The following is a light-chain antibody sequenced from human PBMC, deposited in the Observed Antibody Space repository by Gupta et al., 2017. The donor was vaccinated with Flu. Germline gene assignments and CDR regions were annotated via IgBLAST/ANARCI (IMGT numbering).Light chain of an antibody. CDR1: SSDIGAYKY. CDR2: EVT. V-gene: IGLV2-8*01. Sequence: QSALTQPPSASWSPGQSITISCTGTSSDIGAYKYVSWHQQHAGKAPKLIIYEVTKRPSGVPDRCSGSKSGNTASLTVSGLQAEDEGDYYCSSHTVSDTFVFGTGTAVTVL. J-gene: IGLJ1*01. CDR3: SSHTVSDTFV.